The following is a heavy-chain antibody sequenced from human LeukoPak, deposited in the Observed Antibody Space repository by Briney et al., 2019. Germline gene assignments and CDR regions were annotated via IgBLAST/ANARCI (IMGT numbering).Heavy chain of an antibody. CDR1: GFTFSSYA. V-gene: IGHV3-23*01. D-gene: IGHD2-2*01. J-gene: IGHJ6*02. Sequence: GGSLRLSCAASGFTFSSYAMSWVRQAPGKGLEWVSAISGSGGSTYYADSVKGRFTISRDNSKNTLYLQMNSLRAEDTAVYYCAKGQYRDDYYYYGMDVWGQGTLVTVSS. CDR2: ISGSGGST. CDR3: AKGQYRDDYYYYGMDV.